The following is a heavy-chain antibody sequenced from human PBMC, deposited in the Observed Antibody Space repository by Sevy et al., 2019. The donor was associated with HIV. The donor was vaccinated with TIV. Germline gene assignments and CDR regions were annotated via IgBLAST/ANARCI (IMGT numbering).Heavy chain of an antibody. CDR1: GFTFSSYA. J-gene: IGHJ4*02. CDR3: AKTLDYYSKTNIDF. Sequence: GGSLRLSCAASGFTFSSYAMTWVRQAPGKGLEWVSGISGSGGSTYYADSVRGRFTSSRDNSKNTVYLQMNTLRAEDTAVYYCAKTLDYYSKTNIDFWGQGTLVTVSS. V-gene: IGHV3-23*01. D-gene: IGHD3-10*01. CDR2: ISGSGGST.